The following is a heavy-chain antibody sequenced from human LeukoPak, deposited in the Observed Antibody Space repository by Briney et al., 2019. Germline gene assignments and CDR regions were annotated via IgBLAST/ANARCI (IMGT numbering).Heavy chain of an antibody. V-gene: IGHV3-30*18. J-gene: IGHJ6*02. CDR1: GFTFSSYG. CDR3: AKESGDVLRYFDWLLYDRGYGMDV. Sequence: PGRSLRLSCAASGFTFSSYGMHWVRQAPGKGLEWVAVISYDGSNKYYADSVKGRFTISRGNSKNTLYLQMNSLRAEDTAVYYCAKESGDVLRYFDWLLYDRGYGMDVWGQGTTVTVSS. D-gene: IGHD3-9*01. CDR2: ISYDGSNK.